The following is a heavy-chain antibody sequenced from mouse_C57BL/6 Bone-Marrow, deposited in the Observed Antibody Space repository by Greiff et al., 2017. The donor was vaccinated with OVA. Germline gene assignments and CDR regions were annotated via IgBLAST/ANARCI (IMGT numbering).Heavy chain of an antibody. CDR1: GFNIKDDY. J-gene: IGHJ3*01. V-gene: IGHV14-4*01. D-gene: IGHD1-1*01. CDR2: IDPENGDT. CDR3: TIDYGAY. Sequence: EVMLVESGAELVRPGASVKLSCTASGFNIKDDYMHWVKQRPEQGLEWIGWIDPENGDTEYASKFQGKATITADTSSNTAYLQLSSLTSEDTAVYYCTIDYGAYWGQGTLVTVSA.